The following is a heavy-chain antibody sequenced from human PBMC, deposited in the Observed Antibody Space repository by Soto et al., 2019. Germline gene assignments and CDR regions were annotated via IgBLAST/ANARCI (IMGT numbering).Heavy chain of an antibody. Sequence: QVQLVESGGGVVQPGRSLRLSCAASGFTFSSYGMHWVRQAPGKGLEWLALISYDGSHKYYADSVKGRFTISKDNPENTLYLQANALRGDDTAVYYCAKDRAGYSRGLDVWGLGTTVTVSS. CDR1: GFTFSSYG. V-gene: IGHV3-30*18. J-gene: IGHJ6*02. D-gene: IGHD5-12*01. CDR2: ISYDGSHK. CDR3: AKDRAGYSRGLDV.